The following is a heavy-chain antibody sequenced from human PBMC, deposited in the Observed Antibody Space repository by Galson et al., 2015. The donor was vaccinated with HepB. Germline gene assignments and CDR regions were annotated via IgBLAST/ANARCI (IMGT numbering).Heavy chain of an antibody. CDR1: GFTFSSYA. J-gene: IGHJ4*02. CDR2: ISGSGGST. Sequence: SLRLSCAASGFTFSSYAMSWVRQAPGKGLEWVSAISGSGGSTYYADSVKGRFTISRDNSKNTLYLQMNSLRAEDTAVYYCAKDQSELMTTVTLFDYWGQGTLVTVSS. CDR3: AKDQSELMTTVTLFDY. D-gene: IGHD4-17*01. V-gene: IGHV3-23*01.